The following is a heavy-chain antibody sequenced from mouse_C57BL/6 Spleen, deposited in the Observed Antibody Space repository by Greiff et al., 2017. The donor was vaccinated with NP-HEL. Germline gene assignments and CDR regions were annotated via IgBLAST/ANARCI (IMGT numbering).Heavy chain of an antibody. J-gene: IGHJ4*01. D-gene: IGHD2-14*01. CDR3: ARQSTIGDYYAMDY. Sequence: EVQLQQSGPVLVKPGASVKMSCKASGYTFTDYYMNWVKQSHGKSLEWIGVINPYNGGTSYNQKFKGKATLTVDKSSSTAYMELNSLTSEDSAVYYCARQSTIGDYYAMDYWGQGTSVTVSS. V-gene: IGHV1-19*01. CDR2: INPYNGGT. CDR1: GYTFTDYY.